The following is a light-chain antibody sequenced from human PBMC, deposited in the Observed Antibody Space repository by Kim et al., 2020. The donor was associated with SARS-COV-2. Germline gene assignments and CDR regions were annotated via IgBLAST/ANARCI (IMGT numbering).Light chain of an antibody. CDR3: QQYSHWPLT. V-gene: IGKV3-15*01. CDR1: QRVSSN. Sequence: EIVMTQSPATLSVSPGERATLSYRASQRVSSNLAWYQQKPGQAPRLLIYGASTRATGIPGRFSGSGSGTEFTLTISSLQSEDFAVYYCQQYSHWPLTFGGGTKVDIK. J-gene: IGKJ4*01. CDR2: GAS.